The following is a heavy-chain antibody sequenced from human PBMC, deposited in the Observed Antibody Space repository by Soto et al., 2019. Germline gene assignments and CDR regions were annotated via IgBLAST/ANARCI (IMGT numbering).Heavy chain of an antibody. Sequence: EVQLVESGGGLVQRGGSLRLSCAASGSTGSNNYMKGVRQGPGKGLARVEVIYDGGRTYYSDSVKDRFTIARDNSKNTLYLRMNDLSAGDRAVYDCARGHYVSHAGYFNYGGKGTLVTISS. J-gene: IGHJ4*02. D-gene: IGHD3-16*01. CDR1: GSTGSNNY. CDR2: IYDGGRT. CDR3: ARGHYVSHAGYFNY. V-gene: IGHV3-66*01.